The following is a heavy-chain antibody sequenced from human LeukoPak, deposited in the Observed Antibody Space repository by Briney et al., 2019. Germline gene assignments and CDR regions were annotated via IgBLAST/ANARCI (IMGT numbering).Heavy chain of an antibody. D-gene: IGHD3-22*01. CDR3: ARGDSSGSHYYYYYYMDV. Sequence: SETLSLTCTVSGGSISSYYWSWIRQPPGKGLEWIGYIYYSGSTNYNPSPKRRVTISVHTSNTQFSLKLRSVPAADTAVYYCARGDSSGSHYYYYYYMDVWGKGTTVTVSS. V-gene: IGHV4-59*01. J-gene: IGHJ6*03. CDR1: GGSISSYY. CDR2: IYYSGST.